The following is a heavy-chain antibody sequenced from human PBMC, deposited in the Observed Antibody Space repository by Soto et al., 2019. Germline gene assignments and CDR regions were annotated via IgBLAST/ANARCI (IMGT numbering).Heavy chain of an antibody. Sequence: QVQLVESGGGVVQPGRSLRLSCAASGFTFSSYAMHWVRQAPGKGLEWVAVISYDGSNKYYADSVKGRFTISRDNSKNTLYLQMNSLRAEDTAVYYCARGRETSGSDLEGLDPWGQGTLVTVSS. CDR3: ARGRETSGSDLEGLDP. V-gene: IGHV3-30-3*01. D-gene: IGHD1-26*01. CDR2: ISYDGSNK. J-gene: IGHJ5*02. CDR1: GFTFSSYA.